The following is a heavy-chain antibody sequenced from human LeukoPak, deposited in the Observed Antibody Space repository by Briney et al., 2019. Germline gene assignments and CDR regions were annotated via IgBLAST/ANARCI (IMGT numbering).Heavy chain of an antibody. Sequence: GGSLRLSCAASGFTFSSYAMSWVRQAPGKGLEWVSTISDSRGDTNYAASVKGRFTISRDNYKNTLYLQMSSLRVDDTAVYYCARGVTMVRGVHDYWGQGTLVTVSS. V-gene: IGHV3-23*01. D-gene: IGHD3-10*01. CDR2: ISDSRGDT. J-gene: IGHJ4*02. CDR1: GFTFSSYA. CDR3: ARGVTMVRGVHDY.